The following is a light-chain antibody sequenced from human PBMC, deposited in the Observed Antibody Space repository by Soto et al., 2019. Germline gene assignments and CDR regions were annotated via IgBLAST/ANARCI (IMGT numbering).Light chain of an antibody. CDR3: CSYTSSSTGV. CDR1: SSDVGDYNY. CDR2: EVS. V-gene: IGLV2-14*01. Sequence: QSVLTQPASVSGSPGQSITISCTGTSSDVGDYNYVSWYQQHPGKAPKLTIYEVSNRPSGVSNRFSGSKSDNTASLTISGLQAEDEADYYCCSYTSSSTGVFGEGTKLTVL. J-gene: IGLJ3*02.